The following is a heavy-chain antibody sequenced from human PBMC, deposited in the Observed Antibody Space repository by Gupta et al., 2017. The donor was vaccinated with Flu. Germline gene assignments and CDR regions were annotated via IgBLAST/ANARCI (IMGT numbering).Heavy chain of an antibody. J-gene: IGHJ4*02. V-gene: IGHV4-59*09. Sequence: GYIYYSGSTNYNPSLKSRVTISVDTSKNQFSLKLSSVTAADTAVYYCARGGYYGVPGGRSGWHYYFDYWGQGTLVTVSS. CDR2: IYYSGST. CDR3: ARGGYYGVPGGRSGWHYYFDY. D-gene: IGHD6-19*01.